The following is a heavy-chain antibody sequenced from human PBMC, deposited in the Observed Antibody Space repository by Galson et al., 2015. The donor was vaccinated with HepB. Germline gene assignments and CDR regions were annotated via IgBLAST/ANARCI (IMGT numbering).Heavy chain of an antibody. Sequence: ETLSLPCTVSGGSISSYYWCWIRQPPGKGLEWIGYIYYSGSTNYNPSLKSRVTISVDTSKNQFSLKLSSVTAADTAVYYCARSVKSGSGYSYYFDYWGQGTLVTVSS. CDR2: IYYSGST. J-gene: IGHJ4*02. CDR1: GGSISSYY. D-gene: IGHD3-3*01. CDR3: ARSVKSGSGYSYYFDY. V-gene: IGHV4-59*01.